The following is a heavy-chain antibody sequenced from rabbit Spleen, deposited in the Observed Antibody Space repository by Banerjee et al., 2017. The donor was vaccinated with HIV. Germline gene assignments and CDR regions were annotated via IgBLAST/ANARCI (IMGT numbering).Heavy chain of an antibody. D-gene: IGHD8-1*01. CDR2: IDTGSRDFT. CDR1: GLDFSARYW. CDR3: ARDGAGSSYFNL. Sequence: QEQLEESGGGLVKPGASLTLTCKASGLDFSARYWICWVRQAPGKGLEWIACIDTGSRDFTYYASWAKGRFTISSHNAQNTLYLQLNSLTAADTATYFCARDGAGSSYFNLWGPGTLVT. V-gene: IGHV1S45*01. J-gene: IGHJ4*01.